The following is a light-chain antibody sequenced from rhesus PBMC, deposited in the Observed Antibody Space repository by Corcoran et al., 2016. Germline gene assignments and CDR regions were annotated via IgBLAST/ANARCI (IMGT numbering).Light chain of an antibody. J-gene: IGKJ4*01. CDR1: QSLSNY. Sequence: DIQMTQSPSSLSASVGDRVTITCQASQSLSNYLNWYQQKPGKIPKLLIYRASSLHSGIPPRFSGSGAGTDFTLTISSLQPEDFATYYCQQGYSYPLTFGGGTKVELK. CDR3: QQGYSYPLT. CDR2: RAS. V-gene: IGKV1S9*01.